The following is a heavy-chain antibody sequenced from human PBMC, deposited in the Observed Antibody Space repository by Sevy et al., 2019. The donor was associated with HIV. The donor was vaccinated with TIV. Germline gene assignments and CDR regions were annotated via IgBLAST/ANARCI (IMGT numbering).Heavy chain of an antibody. Sequence: ASVKVSCKASGGTFSSYAISWVRQAPGQGLEWMGGIIPIFGTANYAQKFRGRVTITADESTSTAYMELSSLRSEETAVYYCAGDSAGYCSGGSCYHNWFDPWGQGTLVTVSS. CDR1: GGTFSSYA. J-gene: IGHJ5*02. D-gene: IGHD2-15*01. CDR3: AGDSAGYCSGGSCYHNWFDP. V-gene: IGHV1-69*13. CDR2: IIPIFGTA.